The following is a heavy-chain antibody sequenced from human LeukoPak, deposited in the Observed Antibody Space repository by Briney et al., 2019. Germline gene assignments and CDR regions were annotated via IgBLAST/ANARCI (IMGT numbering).Heavy chain of an antibody. CDR1: GFTFSTYW. Sequence: PGGSLRLSCAASGFTFSTYWMHWVRQAPGKGPVWVSRINTDGSSISYADSVEDRFTISRDNAKNTLYLQMNSLGVEDTAVYYCARDFTPSKYYDNSGYYDYWGQGTLVTVSS. J-gene: IGHJ4*02. V-gene: IGHV3-74*01. CDR3: ARDFTPSKYYDNSGYYDY. CDR2: INTDGSSI. D-gene: IGHD3-22*01.